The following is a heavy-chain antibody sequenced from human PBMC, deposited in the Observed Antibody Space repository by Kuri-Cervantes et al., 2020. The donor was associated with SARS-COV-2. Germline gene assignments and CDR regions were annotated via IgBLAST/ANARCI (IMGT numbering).Heavy chain of an antibody. CDR2: ISGSGSYI. V-gene: IGHV3-21*01. D-gene: IGHD2-21*01. CDR1: GFTFSSYA. J-gene: IGHJ6*03. CDR3: ARVAGEGPIYYYYMDV. Sequence: GGSLRLSCAASGFTFSSYAMSWVRQAPGKGLEWVSSISGSGSYIYYADSVKGRFTISRESGESSLYLHMNSLRGDDTAVYYCARVAGEGPIYYYYMDVWGKGTTVTVSS.